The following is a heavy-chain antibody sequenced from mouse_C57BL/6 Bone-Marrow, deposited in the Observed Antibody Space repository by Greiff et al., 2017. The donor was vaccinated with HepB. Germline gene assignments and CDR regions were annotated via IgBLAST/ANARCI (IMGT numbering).Heavy chain of an antibody. CDR1: GFTFTDYY. J-gene: IGHJ2*01. CDR2: IRNKANGYTT. V-gene: IGHV7-3*01. CDR3: ARYMGYYYGSSFYFDY. D-gene: IGHD1-1*01. Sequence: EVKLVESGGGLVQPGGSLSLSCAASGFTFTDYYKSWVRQPPGKALEWLGFIRNKANGYTTEYSASVKGRFTISRDNSQSILYLQMNALRAEDSATYYCARYMGYYYGSSFYFDYWGQGTTLTVSS.